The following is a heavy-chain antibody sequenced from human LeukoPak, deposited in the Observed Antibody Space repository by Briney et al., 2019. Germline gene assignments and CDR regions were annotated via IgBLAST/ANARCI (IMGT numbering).Heavy chain of an antibody. D-gene: IGHD6-6*01. CDR2: ISGSGGST. CDR1: GFTFSSYA. Sequence: PGGSLRLSCAASGFTFSSYAMSWVRQAPGEGLEWVSAISGSGGSTYYADSVKGRFTISRDNSKNTLYLQMNSLRAEVTAVYYCAKDLSSSPSPEYYFDYWGQGTLVTVSS. J-gene: IGHJ4*02. CDR3: AKDLSSSPSPEYYFDY. V-gene: IGHV3-23*01.